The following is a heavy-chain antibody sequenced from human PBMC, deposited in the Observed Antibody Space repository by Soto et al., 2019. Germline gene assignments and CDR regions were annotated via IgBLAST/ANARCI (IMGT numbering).Heavy chain of an antibody. J-gene: IGHJ4*02. Sequence: TLSLPCAICGDSVSNNGATWNWIRQSPSRGLEWLGRAYYRSRWLYDYATSVRGRITINPDTSKNRFSLQLNSVTPEDTAVYYCARDPPDFNSGFDYWGQGTPVTVS. V-gene: IGHV6-1*01. CDR2: AYYRSRWLY. CDR3: ARDPPDFNSGFDY. D-gene: IGHD2-15*01. CDR1: GDSVSNNGAT.